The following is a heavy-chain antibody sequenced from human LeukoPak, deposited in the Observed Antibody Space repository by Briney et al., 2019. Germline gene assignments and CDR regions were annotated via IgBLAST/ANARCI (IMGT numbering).Heavy chain of an antibody. CDR1: GFTFSSYS. CDR2: ISSSGSTI. CDR3: ARGRGLFSDY. V-gene: IGHV3-48*04. D-gene: IGHD3-22*01. J-gene: IGHJ4*02. Sequence: GGSLRLSCTASGFTFSSYSMNWVRQAPGKGLEWVSYISSSGSTIYYADSVKGRFTISRDNAKNSLYLQMNSLRAEDTAVYYCARGRGLFSDYWGQGTLVTVSS.